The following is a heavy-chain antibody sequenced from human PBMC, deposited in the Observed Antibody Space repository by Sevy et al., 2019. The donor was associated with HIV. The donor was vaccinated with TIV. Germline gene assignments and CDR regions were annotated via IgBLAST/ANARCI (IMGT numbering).Heavy chain of an antibody. D-gene: IGHD3-22*01. CDR3: ARDGYGGNYHAFDI. J-gene: IGHJ3*02. Sequence: GGSLRLSCAASGFTFSSYSMNWVRQAPGKGLEWVSYISSSSSTIYYADSVKGRFTISRDNAKNSLYLQMNSLRAEDTAVYYCARDGYGGNYHAFDIWGQGTMVTVSS. CDR1: GFTFSSYS. CDR2: ISSSSSTI. V-gene: IGHV3-48*01.